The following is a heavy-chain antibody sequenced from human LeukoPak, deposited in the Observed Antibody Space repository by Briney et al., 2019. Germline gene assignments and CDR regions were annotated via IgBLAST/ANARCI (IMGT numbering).Heavy chain of an antibody. V-gene: IGHV3-30*02. J-gene: IGHJ2*01. Sequence: HPGGSLRLSCAASGFTFSNYGMHWVRQAPGKGLEWVAFIRYDGSKKYYADSVKGRFTISRDNSKNTLYLQMNSLRAEDTAVYYCAKDNHESSGYTYWDFDLWGRGTLVTVSS. D-gene: IGHD3-22*01. CDR2: IRYDGSKK. CDR1: GFTFSNYG. CDR3: AKDNHESSGYTYWDFDL.